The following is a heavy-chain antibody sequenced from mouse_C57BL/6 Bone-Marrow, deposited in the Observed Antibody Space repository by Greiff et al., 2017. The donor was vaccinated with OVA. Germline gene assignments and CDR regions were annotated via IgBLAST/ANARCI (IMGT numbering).Heavy chain of an antibody. CDR2: INPSSGYT. CDR3: ARRRGYGRGLAWFAY. Sequence: QVQLQQSGAELARPGASVKMSCKASGYTFTSYTMHWVKQRPGQGLEWIGYINPSSGYTKYNQKFKDKATLTADKSSSTAYMQLSSLTSEDSAVYYRARRRGYGRGLAWFAYWGQGTLVTVSA. V-gene: IGHV1-4*01. CDR1: GYTFTSYT. D-gene: IGHD1-1*01. J-gene: IGHJ3*01.